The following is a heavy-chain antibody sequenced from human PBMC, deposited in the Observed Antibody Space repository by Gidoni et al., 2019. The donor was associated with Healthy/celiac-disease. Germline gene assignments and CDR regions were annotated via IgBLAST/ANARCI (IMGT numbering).Heavy chain of an antibody. CDR2: ISGSGGST. D-gene: IGHD6-19*01. J-gene: IGHJ4*02. CDR3: AKEAYSSGCPTDY. CDR1: GFPFSSYA. V-gene: IGHV3-23*01. Sequence: EVQLLESGGGLVQPGGSLGPPCAAPGFPFSSYAMSWVRQAPGKGLEWVSAISGSGGSTYYADSVKGRFTISRDNSKNTLYLQMNSLRAEDTAVYYCAKEAYSSGCPTDYWGQGTLVTVSS.